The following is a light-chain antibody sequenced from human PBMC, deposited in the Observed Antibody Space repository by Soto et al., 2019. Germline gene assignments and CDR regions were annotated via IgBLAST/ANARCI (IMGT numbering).Light chain of an antibody. J-gene: IGKJ2*01. V-gene: IGKV1-5*03. CDR2: KAS. CDR1: ESISSW. CDR3: QQYISYQRT. Sequence: DIQMTQSPSTLSASVGDRVTITCRASESISSWLAWYQQKPGKAPKLLIYKASSLDSGVPSRFSGSGSGTEFTLTIIILHPDDFATYYCQQYISYQRTFGQGTKLEIK.